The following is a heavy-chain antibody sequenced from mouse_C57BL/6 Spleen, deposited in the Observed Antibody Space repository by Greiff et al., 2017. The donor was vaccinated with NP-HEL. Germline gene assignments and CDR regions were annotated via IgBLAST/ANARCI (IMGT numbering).Heavy chain of an antibody. CDR3: ARPSGGSSSYAMDY. D-gene: IGHD1-1*01. Sequence: QVQLKQPGAELVMPGASVKLSCKASGYTFTSYWMHWVKQRPGQGLEWIGEIDPSDSYTNYNQKFKGKSTLTVDKSSSTAYMQLSSLTSEDAAVYYCARPSGGSSSYAMDYWGQGTSVTVSS. CDR1: GYTFTSYW. J-gene: IGHJ4*01. V-gene: IGHV1-69*01. CDR2: IDPSDSYT.